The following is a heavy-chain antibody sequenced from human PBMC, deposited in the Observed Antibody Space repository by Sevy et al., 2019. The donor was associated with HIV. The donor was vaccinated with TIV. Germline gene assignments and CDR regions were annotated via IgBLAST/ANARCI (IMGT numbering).Heavy chain of an antibody. CDR1: GGTFSSYA. J-gene: IGHJ6*03. CDR2: IIPIFGRA. V-gene: IGHV1-69*13. CDR3: XXXXXXXXXXXYYYMDV. Sequence: ASVKVSCKASGGTFSSYAISWVRQAPGQGLEWMGGIIPIFGRANYAQKFQGRVTITADESTSTAYMELSSLRSEDTXXXXXXXXXXXXXXXXYYYMDVWGKGTTVTVSS.